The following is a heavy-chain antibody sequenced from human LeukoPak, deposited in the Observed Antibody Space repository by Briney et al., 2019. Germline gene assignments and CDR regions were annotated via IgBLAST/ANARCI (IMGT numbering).Heavy chain of an antibody. CDR2: VRSKADGGTT. CDR3: TTVRPGTSGYSY. CDR1: GFPFSSAW. Sequence: GSLRLSCAASGFPFSSAWMTWVRQAPGKGLEWVGRVRSKADGGTTDYAAPAKGRFTISRADSKNTVLLQMNSLKTEDTAVYYCTTVRPGTSGYSYWGQGTLVTVSS. D-gene: IGHD3-22*01. V-gene: IGHV3-15*01. J-gene: IGHJ4*02.